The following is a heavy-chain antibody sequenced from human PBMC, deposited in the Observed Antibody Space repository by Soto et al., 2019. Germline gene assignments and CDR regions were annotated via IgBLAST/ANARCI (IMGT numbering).Heavy chain of an antibody. CDR1: GGSISGSNYY. V-gene: IGHV4-39*01. CDR2: IYYSGST. D-gene: IGHD5-18*01. Sequence: SETLSLTCTVSGGSISGSNYYWGWIRQPPGKGLEWIGSIYYSGSTYYSPSLKSRVTISVDTSMNQFSLKLSSVTAADTAVYYCAPWDSYGDYFDYWGQGSLVTVSS. CDR3: APWDSYGDYFDY. J-gene: IGHJ4*02.